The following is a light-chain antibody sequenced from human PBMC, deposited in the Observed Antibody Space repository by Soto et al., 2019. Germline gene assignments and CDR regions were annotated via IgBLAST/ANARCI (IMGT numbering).Light chain of an antibody. V-gene: IGKV3-11*01. Sequence: EIVLTQSPATLSLSPGERATLSCRASQSVSSYLAWYQQKPGQAPRLLIYDASNRATGIPARFSGSGSGTDFTLTISSLAPEDFAVYYCQQRSNLPPWGALTFGGGTKVEIK. CDR3: QQRSNLPPWGALT. CDR1: QSVSSY. J-gene: IGKJ4*01. CDR2: DAS.